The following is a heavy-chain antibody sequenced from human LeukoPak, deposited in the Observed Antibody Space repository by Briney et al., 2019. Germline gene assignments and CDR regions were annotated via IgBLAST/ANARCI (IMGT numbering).Heavy chain of an antibody. CDR2: VHRSGST. D-gene: IGHD2-21*01. CDR3: ARELLNAPTPGAY. J-gene: IGHJ4*02. Sequence: SETLSLTCAVSIDSTNGNYWSWVRQSPGKGLEWIGEVHRSGSTNYKPSLKRRVTIPIDRSKDQISLDLTSVTAADTAVYYCARELLNAPTPGAYWGQGTLVTVSS. V-gene: IGHV4-4*02. CDR1: IDSTNGNY.